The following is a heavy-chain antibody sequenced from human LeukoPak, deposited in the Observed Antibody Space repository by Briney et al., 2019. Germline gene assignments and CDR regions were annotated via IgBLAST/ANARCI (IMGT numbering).Heavy chain of an antibody. V-gene: IGHV3-11*01. Sequence: GGSLRLSCAASGFTFSDFYMSWIRQAPGKGLEWVSYISSSGSTIYYADSVKGRFTSCRDNAKNSLYLQMNSLRAEDTAVYYCARVRGYDFWSGYFDYWGQGTLVTVSS. CDR1: GFTFSDFY. J-gene: IGHJ4*02. D-gene: IGHD3-3*01. CDR2: ISSSGSTI. CDR3: ARVRGYDFWSGYFDY.